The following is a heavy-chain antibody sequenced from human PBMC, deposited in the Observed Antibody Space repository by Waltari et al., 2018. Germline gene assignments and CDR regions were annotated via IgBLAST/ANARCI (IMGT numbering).Heavy chain of an antibody. CDR1: GGSISSRRYY. CDR2: IYYSGST. J-gene: IGHJ6*02. CDR3: ARWRGSIYGMDV. D-gene: IGHD3-3*01. V-gene: IGHV4-39*01. Sequence: QLQLQESGPGLVKPSETLSLTCTVSGGSISSRRYYWGWIRQPPGKGLVWIGSIYYSGSTYYNPSLKSRVTISVDTSKTQFSLKLSSVTAADTAVYYCARWRGSIYGMDVWGQGTTVTVSS.